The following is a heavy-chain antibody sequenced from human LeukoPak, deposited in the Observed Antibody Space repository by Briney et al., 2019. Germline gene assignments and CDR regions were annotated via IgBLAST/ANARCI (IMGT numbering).Heavy chain of an antibody. CDR1: GFTFSAYS. D-gene: IGHD5-24*01. V-gene: IGHV3-21*01. Sequence: GSLRLSCAASGFTFSAYSMNWVRQAPGKGLEWVSSISTSSIYIYYADSVKGRFTVSRDNAKNSLYLQMNSLRAEDTAVYYCARSSIDGYNLIDAFDMWGQGTMVTVSS. CDR2: ISTSSIYI. CDR3: ARSSIDGYNLIDAFDM. J-gene: IGHJ3*02.